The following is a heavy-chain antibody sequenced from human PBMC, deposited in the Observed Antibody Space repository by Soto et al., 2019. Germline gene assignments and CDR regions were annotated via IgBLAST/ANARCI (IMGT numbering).Heavy chain of an antibody. CDR2: ISYDGSNK. Sequence: GGSLRLSCAASGFTFSSYGMHWVRQAPGKGLEWVAVISYDGSNKYYADSVKGRFTISRDNSKNTLYLQMNSLRAEDTAVYYCAKDTTSLGYCSSTSCYNYMDVWGKGTTVTVSS. CDR3: AKDTTSLGYCSSTSCYNYMDV. J-gene: IGHJ6*03. D-gene: IGHD2-2*02. CDR1: GFTFSSYG. V-gene: IGHV3-30*18.